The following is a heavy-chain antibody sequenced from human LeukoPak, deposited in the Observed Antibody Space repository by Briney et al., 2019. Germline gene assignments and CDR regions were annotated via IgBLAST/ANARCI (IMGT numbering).Heavy chain of an antibody. J-gene: IGHJ5*01. CDR3: ARDELAVAKKGFLDS. D-gene: IGHD6-19*01. CDR2: IWYDGSNK. Sequence: GTSLRLSCAASGFTFSNYGMHWVRQAPGKGLEWVGIIWYDGSNKNCADSVKGRFTISRDNSKNTLYLQMNSLRAEDTAVYYCARDELAVAKKGFLDSWGQGTLVTVSS. CDR1: GFTFSNYG. V-gene: IGHV3-33*01.